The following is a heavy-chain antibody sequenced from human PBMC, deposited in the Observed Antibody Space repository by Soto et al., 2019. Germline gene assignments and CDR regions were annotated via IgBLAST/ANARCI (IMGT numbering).Heavy chain of an antibody. CDR3: AKEEYYDFWRGYYDY. J-gene: IGHJ4*02. CDR1: GFTFSSYA. Sequence: GGSLRLSCAASGFTFSSYAMSWVRQAPGKGLEWVSAISGSGGSTYYADSVKGRFTISRDNSKNTLYLQTNSLRAEDTAVYYCAKEEYYDFWRGYYDYWGQGTLVTVSS. CDR2: ISGSGGST. V-gene: IGHV3-23*01. D-gene: IGHD3-3*01.